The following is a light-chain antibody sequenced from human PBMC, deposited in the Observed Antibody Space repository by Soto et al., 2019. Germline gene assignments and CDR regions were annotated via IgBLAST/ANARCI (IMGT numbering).Light chain of an antibody. V-gene: IGKV3-11*01. CDR2: DAS. J-gene: IGKJ4*01. CDR3: QQRSNWPST. CDR1: QSVIGY. Sequence: EIVLTQSIATLSLSPGNRATLSCRASQSVIGYLAWYQQKPGQAPRLLIYDASNRATGIPARFSGSRSGTDFTLTITSLEPEDFAVYYCQQRSNWPSTFGGGTKVEI.